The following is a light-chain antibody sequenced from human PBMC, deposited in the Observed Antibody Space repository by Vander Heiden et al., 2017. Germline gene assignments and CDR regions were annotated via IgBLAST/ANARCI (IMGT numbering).Light chain of an antibody. CDR1: QSISSW. V-gene: IGKV1-5*03. CDR3: QQDNSYSWT. CDR2: KAS. J-gene: IGKJ1*01. Sequence: DIHMTQSPSTLSASVGDRVTITCRASQSISSWLAWYQQKPGKAPKLLIYKASSLESGVPSRFSGSGSGTEFTLTISSLQPDDIATYYCQQDNSYSWTYGQGTKVEIK.